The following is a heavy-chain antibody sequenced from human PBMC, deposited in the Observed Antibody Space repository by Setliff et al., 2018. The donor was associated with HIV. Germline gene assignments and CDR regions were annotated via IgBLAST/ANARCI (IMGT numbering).Heavy chain of an antibody. CDR3: ARPVSKYFYGMDV. V-gene: IGHV4-59*11. J-gene: IGHJ6*02. CDR2: LYHAGST. CDR1: GVSISSHY. Sequence: PSETLSLTCNVSGVSISSHYWSWIRQPPGKGLEWIGTLYHAGSTSYNSSLKSRVTISGDTSKNLFSLKVTSVTAADTAVYYCARPVSKYFYGMDVWGLVTTVTVSS.